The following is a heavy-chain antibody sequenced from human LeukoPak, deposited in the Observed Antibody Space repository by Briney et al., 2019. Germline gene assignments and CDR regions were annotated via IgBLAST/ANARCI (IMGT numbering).Heavy chain of an antibody. Sequence: GGSLRLSCAASGFTFSSDWMHWVRQAPGKGLVWVSRINSDGSSTSYADSVKGRFTISRDNAKNTLYLQMNSLRAEDTAVYYCAREGGYSSSLLYWGQGTLVTVSS. J-gene: IGHJ4*02. D-gene: IGHD6-13*01. V-gene: IGHV3-74*01. CDR3: AREGGYSSSLLY. CDR1: GFTFSSDW. CDR2: INSDGSST.